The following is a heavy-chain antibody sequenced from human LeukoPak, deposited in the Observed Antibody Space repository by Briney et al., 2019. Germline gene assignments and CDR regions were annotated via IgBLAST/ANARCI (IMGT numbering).Heavy chain of an antibody. D-gene: IGHD3-22*01. CDR1: GITLSNYG. CDR3: AKRGVVIRVILVGFHKEAYYFDS. V-gene: IGHV3-23*01. Sequence: GGSLRLSCAVSGITLSNYGMSWVRQGPGKGLEWVAGISDSGGRTNYADSVKGRFTISRDNPKNTLYLQMNSLRAEDTAVYFCAKRGVVIRVILVGFHKEAYYFDSWGQGALVTVSP. CDR2: ISDSGGRT. J-gene: IGHJ4*02.